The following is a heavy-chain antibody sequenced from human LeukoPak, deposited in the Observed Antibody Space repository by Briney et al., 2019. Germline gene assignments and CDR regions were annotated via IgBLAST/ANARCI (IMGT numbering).Heavy chain of an antibody. Sequence: SETLSLTCTVSGGSISSGDYYWRWIRQPPGKGLEWIGYIYYSGSTYYNPSLKSRVTISVDTSKNQFSLKLSSVTAADTAVYYCARGAQWELLGTFDYWGQGTLVTVSS. CDR1: GGSISSGDYY. CDR2: IYYSGST. J-gene: IGHJ4*02. CDR3: ARGAQWELLGTFDY. D-gene: IGHD1-26*01. V-gene: IGHV4-30-4*08.